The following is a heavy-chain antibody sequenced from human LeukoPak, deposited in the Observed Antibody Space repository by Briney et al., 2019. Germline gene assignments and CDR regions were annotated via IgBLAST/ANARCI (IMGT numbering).Heavy chain of an antibody. CDR1: GYTFTTYG. J-gene: IGHJ4*02. V-gene: IGHV1-18*01. CDR2: ISTDNGDT. D-gene: IGHD3-16*01. CDR3: AIEGLGELTLDY. Sequence: GASVKVSCKSSGYTFTTYGITWVRQAPGQGLEWMGWISTDNGDTNYAQKLQGRVTMTTDTSTSTAYMDLRSLRSDDTPVYYCAIEGLGELTLDYWGQGTLVTVSS.